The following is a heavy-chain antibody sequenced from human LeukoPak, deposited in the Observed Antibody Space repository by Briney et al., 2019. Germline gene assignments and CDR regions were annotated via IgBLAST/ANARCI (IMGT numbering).Heavy chain of an antibody. J-gene: IGHJ4*02. D-gene: IGHD2/OR15-2a*01. Sequence: SQTLSLTCAISGDSVSSTSATWNWIRHSPARGLEWLGRTYFRSKWNSDYALSVKSRISINPDTPKNHFSLHLNSVTPEDTAVYYCAKGRFPIGFEYWGQGTLVTVSS. V-gene: IGHV6-1*01. CDR2: TYFRSKWNS. CDR3: AKGRFPIGFEY. CDR1: GDSVSSTSAT.